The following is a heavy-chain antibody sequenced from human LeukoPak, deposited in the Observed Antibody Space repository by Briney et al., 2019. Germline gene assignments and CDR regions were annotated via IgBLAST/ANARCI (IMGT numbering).Heavy chain of an antibody. CDR2: IYSGGST. D-gene: IGHD2-21*02. CDR1: GFTVSSNY. Sequence: GGSLRLSCAASGFTVSSNYMSRVRQAPGKGLEWVSVIYSGGSTYYADSVKGRFTISRDNSKNTLYLQMNSLRAEDTAVYYCARVVTGDYFDYWGQGTLVTVSS. V-gene: IGHV3-53*01. CDR3: ARVVTGDYFDY. J-gene: IGHJ4*02.